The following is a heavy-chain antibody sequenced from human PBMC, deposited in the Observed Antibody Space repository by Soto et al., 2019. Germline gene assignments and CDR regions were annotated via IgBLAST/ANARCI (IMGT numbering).Heavy chain of an antibody. V-gene: IGHV3-21*01. CDR1: GFTFSSYS. D-gene: IGHD3-22*01. J-gene: IGHJ4*02. Sequence: GGSLRLSCAASGFTFSSYSMNWVRQAPGKGLEWVSSISSSSSYIYYADSVKGRFTISRDNAKNSLYLQMNSLRAEDTAVYYCARDPSDYYYCSGYSQEPFAFWGQGSLVTVSS. CDR3: ARDPSDYYYCSGYSQEPFAF. CDR2: ISSSSSYI.